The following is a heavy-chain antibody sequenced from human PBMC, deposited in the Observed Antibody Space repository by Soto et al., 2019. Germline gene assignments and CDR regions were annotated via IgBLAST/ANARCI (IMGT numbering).Heavy chain of an antibody. CDR3: SRSLNS. Sequence: GGSLRLSCAASGFTFSTYWMDWVRQTPGKGLEWVANINQDGSKKNYVDSVKGRFTISRDNAKNSLYLQMSSLTAEDSALYYCSRSLNSWGQGTLVTV. CDR2: INQDGSKK. V-gene: IGHV3-7*01. J-gene: IGHJ4*02. CDR1: GFTFSTYW.